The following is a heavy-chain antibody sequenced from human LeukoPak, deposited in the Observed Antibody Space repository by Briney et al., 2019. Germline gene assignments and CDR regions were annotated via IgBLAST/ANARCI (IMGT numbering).Heavy chain of an antibody. V-gene: IGHV1-2*02. CDR1: GYTFTSYA. J-gene: IGHJ4*02. CDR3: ARGDYGDYCDY. D-gene: IGHD4-17*01. Sequence: ASVKVSCKASGYTFTSYAMNWVRQAPGQGLEWMGWINPNSGGTNYAQKFQGRVTMTRDTSISTAYMELSRLRSDDTAVYYCARGDYGDYCDYWGQGTLVTVSS. CDR2: INPNSGGT.